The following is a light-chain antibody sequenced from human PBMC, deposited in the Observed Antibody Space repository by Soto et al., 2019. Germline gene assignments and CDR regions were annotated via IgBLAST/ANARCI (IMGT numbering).Light chain of an antibody. Sequence: ALTQPTSVSGSPGQSITISCAGNHNDIGTYDYVSWYQQHPGRAPRLLIHGVTTRPSGISGRFSASKSGLTASLTISGPQPEDEADYYCSSFTSNRIYV. CDR3: SSFTSNRIYV. CDR1: HNDIGTYDY. CDR2: GVT. J-gene: IGLJ1*01. V-gene: IGLV2-14*03.